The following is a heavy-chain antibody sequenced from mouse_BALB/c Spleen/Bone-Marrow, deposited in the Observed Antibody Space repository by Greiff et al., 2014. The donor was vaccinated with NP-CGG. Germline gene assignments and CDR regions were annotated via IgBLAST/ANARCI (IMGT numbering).Heavy chain of an antibody. CDR2: IDPANGNT. V-gene: IGHV14-3*02. J-gene: IGHJ3*01. CDR3: ASYYYGSSSFAY. Sequence: EVKLQESGAELVKPGASVKLSCTASGFNIKDTYMHWVKQRPVQGLEWIGRIDPANGNTKYDPKFQGKATITADTSSNTAYLQLSSLTSEDTAVYYCASYYYGSSSFAYWGQGTLVTVSA. CDR1: GFNIKDTY. D-gene: IGHD1-1*01.